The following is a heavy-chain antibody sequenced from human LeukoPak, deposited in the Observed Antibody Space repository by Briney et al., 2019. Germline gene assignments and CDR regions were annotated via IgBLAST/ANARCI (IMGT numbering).Heavy chain of an antibody. Sequence: GGSLRLSCAASGFTFSSYSMNWVRQAPGKGLEWVSYISSSSSTIYYADSVKGRFTISRDNAKNSLYLQMDSLRAEDTAVYYCAGGVALNYWGQGTLVTVSS. D-gene: IGHD2-8*01. V-gene: IGHV3-48*04. CDR3: AGGVALNY. CDR2: ISSSSSTI. CDR1: GFTFSSYS. J-gene: IGHJ4*02.